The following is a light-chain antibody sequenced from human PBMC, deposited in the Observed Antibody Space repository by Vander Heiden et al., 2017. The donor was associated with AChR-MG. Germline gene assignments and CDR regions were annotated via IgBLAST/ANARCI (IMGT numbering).Light chain of an antibody. CDR1: RGVLNAY. V-gene: IGKV3D-20*01. J-gene: IGKJ1*01. Sequence: ESLFPQSPATLSLSPGDRATLFCGASRGVLNAYVAWYQQKPGQAPRLLIADAASRAAGVPERFSGSGSGTDYTLTISRLEPEDFGVYFCHQYGNSIQTFGQGTTVDI. CDR3: HQYGNSIQT. CDR2: DAA.